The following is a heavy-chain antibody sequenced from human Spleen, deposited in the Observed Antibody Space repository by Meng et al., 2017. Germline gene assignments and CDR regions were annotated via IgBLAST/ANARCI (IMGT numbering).Heavy chain of an antibody. Sequence: GGSLRLSCAASGFSFSSHAMSWVRQAPGKGLEWVSVIYSGGSTYYADSGKGRFTISRHNSKNTLYLQMNSLRAEDTAVYYCARQYSSGWYGGYGMDVWGQGTTVTVSS. CDR3: ARQYSSGWYGGYGMDV. D-gene: IGHD6-19*01. CDR2: IYSGGST. CDR1: GFSFSSHA. J-gene: IGHJ6*01. V-gene: IGHV3-53*04.